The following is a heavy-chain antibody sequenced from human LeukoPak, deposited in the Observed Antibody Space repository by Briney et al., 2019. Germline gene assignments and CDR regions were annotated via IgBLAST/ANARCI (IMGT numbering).Heavy chain of an antibody. J-gene: IGHJ5*02. D-gene: IGHD3-22*01. CDR2: INHSRST. V-gene: IGHV4-34*01. CDR3: ARETYDSSGYYYGS. Sequence: SETLSLTCAVYGGSFSGYYWSWIRQPPGKGLEWIGEINHSRSTNYNPSLKSRVTISVDTSKNQFSLKLSSVTAADTAVYYCARETYDSSGYYYGSWGQGTLVTVSS. CDR1: GGSFSGYY.